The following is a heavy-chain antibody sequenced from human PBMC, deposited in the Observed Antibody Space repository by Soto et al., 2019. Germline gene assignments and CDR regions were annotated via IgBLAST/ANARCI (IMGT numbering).Heavy chain of an antibody. CDR2: VYSSGST. Sequence: SETMSLTCTVLGGSIRNYYWRWIRQPPGKGLEWIGYVYSSGSTHYNPSLQSRVTISADTSKNQVSLKVNSVTAADTAVYYCARDHPHSYGVYYFDYWGQGTPVTVSS. V-gene: IGHV4-59*01. J-gene: IGHJ4*02. CDR3: ARDHPHSYGVYYFDY. CDR1: GGSIRNYY. D-gene: IGHD5-18*01.